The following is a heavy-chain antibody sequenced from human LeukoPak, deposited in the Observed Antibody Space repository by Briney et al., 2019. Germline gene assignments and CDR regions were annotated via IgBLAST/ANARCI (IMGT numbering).Heavy chain of an antibody. J-gene: IGHJ2*01. CDR1: EYTFTGYY. CDR2: INSNSGGT. Sequence: ASVKVSCKASEYTFTGYYIHWVRQAPGQGLEWMGWINSNSGGTNYALKFQDRVTMTRDTSISTAYMELTRLTSDDTAVYYCAREPSGSYDWYFDLWGRGTLVTVSS. CDR3: AREPSGSYDWYFDL. D-gene: IGHD1-26*01. V-gene: IGHV1-2*02.